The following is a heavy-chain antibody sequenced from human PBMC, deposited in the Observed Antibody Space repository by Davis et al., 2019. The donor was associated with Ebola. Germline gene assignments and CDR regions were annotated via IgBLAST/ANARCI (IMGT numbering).Heavy chain of an antibody. CDR3: GSGVAAAGDY. D-gene: IGHD6-13*01. J-gene: IGHJ4*02. V-gene: IGHV7-4-1*02. Sequence: ASVKVSCKASGYTFTSYAMNWVRQAPGQGLKWMGWINTNTGNPTYAQGFTGRFVFSLDTSVSTAYLQISSLKAEDTAVYYCGSGVAAAGDYWGQGTLVTVSS. CDR1: GYTFTSYA. CDR2: INTNTGNP.